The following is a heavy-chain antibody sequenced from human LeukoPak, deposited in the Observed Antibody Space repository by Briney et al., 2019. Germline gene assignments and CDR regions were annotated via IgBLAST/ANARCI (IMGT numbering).Heavy chain of an antibody. Sequence: EGSLRLSCVASLFTLSNYQMHEVRLALGKGLEWVSAIRIAGNTCYAGSVKCRFTIPRQNTKNSFHLLMNSLEAVDTAVYYCAREGYLSSSDAFDIRGQGTMVTVS. V-gene: IGHV3-13*01. D-gene: IGHD6-6*01. CDR3: AREGYLSSSDAFDI. J-gene: IGHJ3*02. CDR1: LFTLSNYQ. CDR2: IRIAGNT.